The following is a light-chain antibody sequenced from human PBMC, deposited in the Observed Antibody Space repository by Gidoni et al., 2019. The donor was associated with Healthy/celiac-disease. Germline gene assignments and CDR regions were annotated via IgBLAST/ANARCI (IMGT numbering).Light chain of an antibody. CDR1: SSNIGSNY. Sequence: QSVLTQPPSASGTPGQRVTISCSGSSSNIGSNYVYWYQKLPGTAPKLLIYRNNQRPSGVPDRFSGSKSGTSAFLAISGLRSEDEADYYCAAWDDSLSGRVFGGGTKLTVL. V-gene: IGLV1-47*01. CDR3: AAWDDSLSGRV. CDR2: RNN. J-gene: IGLJ3*02.